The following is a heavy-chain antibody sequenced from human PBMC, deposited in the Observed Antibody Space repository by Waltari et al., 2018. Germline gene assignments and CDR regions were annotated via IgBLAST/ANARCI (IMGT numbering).Heavy chain of an antibody. Sequence: QVQLQQWGAGLLKPSETLSLTCAVYGGSFSGYYWSWIRQPPGKGLEWIGEINHSGSTNNNPALNSLVTRPLDTSKNHVSLKLSCVAAADTTVYYCAREGYYYDSSCHDYWGQGTLVTVSS. CDR3: AREGYYYDSSCHDY. CDR1: GGSFSGYY. J-gene: IGHJ4*02. D-gene: IGHD3-22*01. V-gene: IGHV4-34*01. CDR2: INHSGST.